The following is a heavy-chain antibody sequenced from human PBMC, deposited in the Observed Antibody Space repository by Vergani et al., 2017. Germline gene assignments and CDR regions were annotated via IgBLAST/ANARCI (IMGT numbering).Heavy chain of an antibody. CDR1: GYTFTSYA. CDR2: INAGNGNT. CDR3: AREGFYDYFWGSYRLRGGYYFDF. J-gene: IGHJ4*02. D-gene: IGHD3-16*02. V-gene: IGHV1-3*01. Sequence: QVQLVQSGAEVKKPGASVKVSCKASGYTFTSYAMHWVRQAPGQRLEWMGWINAGNGNTKYSQKFQGRVTITRDTSASTAYMELSSLRSEDTAVYYCAREGFYDYFWGSYRLRGGYYFDFWGQGTLVTVSS.